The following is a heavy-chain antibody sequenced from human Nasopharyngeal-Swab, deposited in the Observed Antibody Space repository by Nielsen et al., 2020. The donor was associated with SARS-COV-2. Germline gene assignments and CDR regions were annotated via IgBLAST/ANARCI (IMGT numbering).Heavy chain of an antibody. CDR3: ARVGTGWAFDY. CDR1: GGSFSGYY. CDR2: MYTGGRT. J-gene: IGHJ4*02. V-gene: IGHV4-59*10. Sequence: SETLSLTCAVYGGSFSGYYWSWIRQPAGKGLEWIGRMYTGGRTDYNPSLKGRVTISVDTSRNQLSLKLNSVTAADTALYYCARVGTGWAFDYWGQGTLVTVSS. D-gene: IGHD6-19*01.